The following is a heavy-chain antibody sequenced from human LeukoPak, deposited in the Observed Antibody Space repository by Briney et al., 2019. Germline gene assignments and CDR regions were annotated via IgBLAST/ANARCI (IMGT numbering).Heavy chain of an antibody. D-gene: IGHD1-26*01. V-gene: IGHV1-18*01. Sequence: EASVTVSCKASGYTFTSYGISWVRQAPGQGREWMGWISAYNGNTNYAQKLQGRVTITTDTSTSTAYMELRSLRSDDTAVYYCARDILIVGATYDYYYYGMDVWGQGTTVTVSS. CDR1: GYTFTSYG. CDR2: ISAYNGNT. J-gene: IGHJ6*02. CDR3: ARDILIVGATYDYYYYGMDV.